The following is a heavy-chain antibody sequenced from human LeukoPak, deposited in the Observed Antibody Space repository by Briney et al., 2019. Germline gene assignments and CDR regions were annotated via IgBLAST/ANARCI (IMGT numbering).Heavy chain of an antibody. Sequence: GGSLRLSCAASGFTFRNHWMHWVRQTPGQGLVWVSRISSDGSSTTYADSVKGRFTISRDNAKNTLYLQMNNLRAEDTAMYYCARDQRVTGRPDIDYWGQGTLVIVSS. CDR2: ISSDGSST. D-gene: IGHD6-6*01. CDR1: GFTFRNHW. J-gene: IGHJ4*02. CDR3: ARDQRVTGRPDIDY. V-gene: IGHV3-74*03.